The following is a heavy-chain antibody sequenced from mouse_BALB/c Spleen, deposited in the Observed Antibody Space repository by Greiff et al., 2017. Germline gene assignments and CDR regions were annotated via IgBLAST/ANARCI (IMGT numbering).Heavy chain of an antibody. D-gene: IGHD2-4*01. Sequence: QVQLQQSGPELVRPGVSVKISCKGSSYTFTDYAMHWVKQSHAKSLEWIGVISTYYGNTNYNQKFKGKATMTVDKSSSTAYMELARLTSEDSAVYYCSRGLRQGSWFAYWGQGTLVTVSA. CDR3: SRGLRQGSWFAY. V-gene: IGHV1-67*01. CDR1: SYTFTDYA. CDR2: ISTYYGNT. J-gene: IGHJ3*01.